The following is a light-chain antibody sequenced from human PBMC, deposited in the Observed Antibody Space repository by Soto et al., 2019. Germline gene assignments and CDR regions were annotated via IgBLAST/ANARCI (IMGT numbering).Light chain of an antibody. CDR3: SSYAGSNNPHVV. Sequence: QSALTQPPSASGSPGQSATISCTGTSSDVGGYNYVSWYQHHPGKAPKLVIYEVIKRPSGVPDRFSGSKSGNTASLTVSGLQAEDEADYYCSSYAGSNNPHVVFGGGTKLTVL. J-gene: IGLJ2*01. V-gene: IGLV2-8*01. CDR2: EVI. CDR1: SSDVGGYNY.